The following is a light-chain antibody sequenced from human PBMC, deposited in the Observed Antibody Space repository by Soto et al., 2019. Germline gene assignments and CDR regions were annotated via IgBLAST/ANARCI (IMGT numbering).Light chain of an antibody. V-gene: IGKV1-12*01. CDR1: QDINGW. CDR3: QQANSFPLT. CDR2: AAS. J-gene: IGKJ3*01. Sequence: DIQMTQSPSSVSASVGDRVTITCRTSQDINGWLAWYQQKPGKAPKLLIYAASRLQSGVPSRFSGSGSGTDFTLTISRLQPEDFATYYCQQANSFPLTFGPGTKVDVK.